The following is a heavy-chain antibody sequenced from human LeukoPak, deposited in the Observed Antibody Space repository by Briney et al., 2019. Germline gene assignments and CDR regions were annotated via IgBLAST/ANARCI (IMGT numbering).Heavy chain of an antibody. J-gene: IGHJ3*02. CDR2: ISGNGGDT. D-gene: IGHD1-26*01. Sequence: PGGSLRLSCAASGFTFSSYGMSWVRQAPGKGLEWVSAISGNGGDTFYADSVKGRLTNSRDNSKNTQYLQMSSLRAEDTAVYYCARSGRGGAFDIWGQGTMVTVSS. V-gene: IGHV3-23*01. CDR1: GFTFSSYG. CDR3: ARSGRGGAFDI.